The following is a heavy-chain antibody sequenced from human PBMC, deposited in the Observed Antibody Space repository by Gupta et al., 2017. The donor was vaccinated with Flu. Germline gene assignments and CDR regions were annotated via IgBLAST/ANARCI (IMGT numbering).Heavy chain of an antibody. V-gene: IGHV3-7*01. CDR3: ARDRGYLQHDD. D-gene: IGHD5-18*01. CDR2: INQDGREI. J-gene: IGHJ4*02. Sequence: EVRPVESGGGLVQTGGSLRLSCVVSRFTFRSYWMSWIRQAPGKGLEWVSNINQDGREINYVDSVKGRFTISRDNAKNSLYIQINRLRLEDTAVYYGARDRGYLQHDDGDQGTLVTVSS. CDR1: RFTFRSYW.